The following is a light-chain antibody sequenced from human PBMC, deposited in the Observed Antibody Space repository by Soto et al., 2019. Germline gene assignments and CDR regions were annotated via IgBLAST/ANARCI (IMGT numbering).Light chain of an antibody. CDR3: QQRNNWPWT. CDR1: QSVSSY. CDR2: DAS. J-gene: IGKJ1*01. Sequence: EIVLTQSPATLSLSPGERATLSCRASQSVSSYLAWYQQKPGQAPRLLIYDASNRATGIPARFSGSGSGTDFTLTISSLEPEDFEVYYCQQRNNWPWTFGQGTKVEIK. V-gene: IGKV3-11*01.